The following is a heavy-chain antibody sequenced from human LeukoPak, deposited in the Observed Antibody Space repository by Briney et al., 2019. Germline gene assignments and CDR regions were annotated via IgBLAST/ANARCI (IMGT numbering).Heavy chain of an antibody. CDR3: ARDGGITGTMRENWFDP. CDR2: FSSSLDYI. D-gene: IGHD1-7*01. CDR1: GFTFSHHS. J-gene: IGHJ5*02. V-gene: IGHV3-21*01. Sequence: NPGGSLTLACVASGFTFSHHSMNWVRQAPGKGLEWVSSFSSSLDYIYYADSVKGRFTISKDTAKNTLFLQMDSLRAEDSAVYYCARDGGITGTMRENWFDPWGQGTLVTVSS.